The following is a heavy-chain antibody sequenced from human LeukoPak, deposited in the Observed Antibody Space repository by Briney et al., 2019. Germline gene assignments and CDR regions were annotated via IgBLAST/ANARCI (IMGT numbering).Heavy chain of an antibody. CDR1: GGSISSYY. Sequence: PSETLSLTCTVSGGSISSYYWSWIRQPAGKGLEWIGRIYTSGSTNYNPSLKSRVTIWVDTSRNQVSLKLTSVTAADTAVYYCARLYPGTSTRLDPWGQGILVAVSS. J-gene: IGHJ5*02. D-gene: IGHD5/OR15-5a*01. CDR3: ARLYPGTSTRLDP. CDR2: IYTSGST. V-gene: IGHV4-4*07.